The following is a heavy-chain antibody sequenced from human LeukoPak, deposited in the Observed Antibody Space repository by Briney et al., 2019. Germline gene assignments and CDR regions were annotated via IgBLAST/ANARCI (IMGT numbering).Heavy chain of an antibody. CDR3: ARMGCSSTSCYTPTFDY. CDR1: GFTFSSYS. Sequence: GGSLRLSCAASGFTFSSYSMNWVRQAPGKGLEWVSYISSSSSTIYYADSVKGRFTISRDNAKNSLYLQMNSLRAEDTAVYYCARMGCSSTSCYTPTFDYWGQGTLVTASS. J-gene: IGHJ4*02. D-gene: IGHD2-2*02. V-gene: IGHV3-48*01. CDR2: ISSSSSTI.